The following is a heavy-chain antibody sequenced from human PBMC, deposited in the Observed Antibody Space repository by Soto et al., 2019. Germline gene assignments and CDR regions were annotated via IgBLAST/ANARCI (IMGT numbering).Heavy chain of an antibody. CDR2: IWYDGSKK. CDR3: ASRSPALDY. V-gene: IGHV3-33*01. D-gene: IGHD2-2*01. CDR1: GFTFSSYG. Sequence: QVQLVESGGGVGQPGRSLRLSCAASGFTFSSYGMHWVRQAPGKGLEWVAVIWYDGSKKYYADSVKGRFTISRDNSKNTLYLQMNSLRPEDTAVYYCASRSPALDYWGQGTLVTVSS. J-gene: IGHJ4*02.